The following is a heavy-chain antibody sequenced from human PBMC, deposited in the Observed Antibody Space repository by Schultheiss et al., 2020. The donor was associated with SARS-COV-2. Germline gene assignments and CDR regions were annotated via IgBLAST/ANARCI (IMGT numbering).Heavy chain of an antibody. CDR1: GFNLRNYW. CDR2: ISSGSTTI. J-gene: IGHJ4*02. CDR3: ASSRRYYFDS. D-gene: IGHD2-2*01. V-gene: IGHV3-48*02. Sequence: GGSLRLSCAASGFNLRNYWMDWVRQAPGKGLEWVSYISSGSTTIYYADSVKGRFTISRDNAKNSLYLQMNSLRDEDTAVYYCASSRRYYFDSWGQGTLVTVSS.